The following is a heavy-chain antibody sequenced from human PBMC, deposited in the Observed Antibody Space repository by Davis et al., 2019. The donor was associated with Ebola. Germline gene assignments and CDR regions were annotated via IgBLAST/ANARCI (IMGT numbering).Heavy chain of an antibody. CDR3: AKHGSKYIDFWRAYVDSGMDV. J-gene: IGHJ6*02. CDR2: ITGDNSK. D-gene: IGHD3-3*01. CDR1: GFTFKDYG. V-gene: IGHV3-43*02. Sequence: GGSLRLSCSASGFTFKDYGIFWVRQAPGKGLEWVSYITGDNSKYYADSVEGRFSISRDNNRNSVFLQMNGLRNDDTALYYCAKHGSKYIDFWRAYVDSGMDVWGQGTSVTDSS.